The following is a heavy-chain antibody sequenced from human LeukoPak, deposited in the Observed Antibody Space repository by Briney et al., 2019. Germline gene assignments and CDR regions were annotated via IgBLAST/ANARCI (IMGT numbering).Heavy chain of an antibody. J-gene: IGHJ3*02. Sequence: SETLSLTCAVYGGSFSGYYWSWIRQPPGKGLEWIGEINHSGSTNYNPSLKSRVTISVDTSKNQFSLKLSSVTAADTAVYYCARSIWSRKHTSGAFDIWGQGTMVTVSS. CDR3: ARSIWSRKHTSGAFDI. D-gene: IGHD3-10*01. CDR1: GGSFSGYY. V-gene: IGHV4-34*01. CDR2: INHSGST.